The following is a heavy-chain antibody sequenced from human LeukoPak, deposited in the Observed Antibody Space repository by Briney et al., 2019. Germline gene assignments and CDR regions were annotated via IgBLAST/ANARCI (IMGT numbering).Heavy chain of an antibody. Sequence: GGSLRPSCAASGFIFSQYSMNWVRQAPGKGLEWVSHIRSSSETFYADSVKGRFTISRDNARNSLYLQMNNLRGEDTAIHYCARDAGNSGYGCDLWGQGTLVTVSS. CDR1: GFIFSQYS. CDR3: ARDAGNSGYGCDL. CDR2: IRSSSET. V-gene: IGHV3-48*01. D-gene: IGHD5-12*01. J-gene: IGHJ5*02.